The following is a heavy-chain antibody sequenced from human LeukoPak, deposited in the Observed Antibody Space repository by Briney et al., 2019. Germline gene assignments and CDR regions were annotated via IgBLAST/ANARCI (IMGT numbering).Heavy chain of an antibody. CDR1: GGSISSSSYY. D-gene: IGHD2-15*01. V-gene: IGHV4-39*07. CDR3: ARAFLVGYSPEEYFFDY. CDR2: IYYSGST. Sequence: SSETLSLTCTVSGGSISSSSYYWGWTRQPPGKGLEWIGSIYYSGSTYYNPSLKSRVTISVDTSKNQFSLKLSSVTAADTAVYYCARAFLVGYSPEEYFFDYWGQGTLVTVSS. J-gene: IGHJ4*02.